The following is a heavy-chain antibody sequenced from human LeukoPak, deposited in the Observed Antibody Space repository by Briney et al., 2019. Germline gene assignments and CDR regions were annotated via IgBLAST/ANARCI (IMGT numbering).Heavy chain of an antibody. D-gene: IGHD3-10*01. CDR2: IYYSGST. J-gene: IGHJ5*02. Sequence: PSETLSLTCTVSGGSIRSYYWSWIRQPPGKGLEWIGYIYYSGSTNYNPSLKSRVTISVDTSKNQFSLKLSSVTAADTAVYYCARKSPYYTHNWFDPWGQGTLVTVSS. V-gene: IGHV4-59*01. CDR3: ARKSPYYTHNWFDP. CDR1: GGSIRSYY.